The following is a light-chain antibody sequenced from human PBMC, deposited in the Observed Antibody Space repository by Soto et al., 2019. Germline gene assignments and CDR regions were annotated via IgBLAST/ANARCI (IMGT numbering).Light chain of an antibody. CDR2: DVI. Sequence: QSAPTLLTSVSWSAGESITISCNGTTSDISTFNYVSWYQQHPGKAPKVIIYDVINRPSGVSSRFSASKSGNTASLTISGLQPEDEADYYCNSYVGTSAPTLFGEGTKLTVL. V-gene: IGLV2-14*03. J-gene: IGLJ2*01. CDR1: TSDISTFNY. CDR3: NSYVGTSAPTL.